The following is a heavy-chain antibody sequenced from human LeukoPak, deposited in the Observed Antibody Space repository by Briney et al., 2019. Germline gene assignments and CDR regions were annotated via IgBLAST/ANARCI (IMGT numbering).Heavy chain of an antibody. Sequence: SVKVSCKASGGTFSSYAISWVRPAPGQGLEWMGGIIPIFGTANYAQKFQGRVTITTDESTSTAYMELRSLRSDDTAVYYCAREIPYYFDYWGQGTLVTVSS. CDR1: GGTFSSYA. J-gene: IGHJ4*02. CDR2: IIPIFGTA. V-gene: IGHV1-69*05. CDR3: AREIPYYFDY. D-gene: IGHD2-2*02.